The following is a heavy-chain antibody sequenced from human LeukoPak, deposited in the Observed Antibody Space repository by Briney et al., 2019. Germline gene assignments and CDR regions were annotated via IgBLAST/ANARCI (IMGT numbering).Heavy chain of an antibody. Sequence: PARTLRLSCAASGFTFTDYAMGWVRHAPGQGLQWASTISASGSTTYYADSVRGRFTISRDNSKNTLSLQMSSLRAEDTAVYYCVKARTPYNSGFDYWGQGTLVAVSS. CDR3: VKARTPYNSGFDY. CDR2: ISASGSTT. V-gene: IGHV3-23*01. CDR1: GFTFTDYA. J-gene: IGHJ4*02. D-gene: IGHD6-19*01.